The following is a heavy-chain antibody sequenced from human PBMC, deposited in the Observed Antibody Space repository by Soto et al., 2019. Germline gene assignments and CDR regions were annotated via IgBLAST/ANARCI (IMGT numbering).Heavy chain of an antibody. CDR2: IYHSGKT. V-gene: IGHV4-4*02. Sequence: QVQLQESGPGLVKPSETLSLTCAVSGDSISSNTWWSWVRQSPGKGLEWIGEIYHSGKTNYKASPRIRVTISLDKSKKPFSLNLTSVTAADTAVSFCASRPAYLSGKDYWGQGTLVTVSS. CDR3: ASRPAYLSGKDY. D-gene: IGHD1-26*01. CDR1: GDSISSNTW. J-gene: IGHJ4*02.